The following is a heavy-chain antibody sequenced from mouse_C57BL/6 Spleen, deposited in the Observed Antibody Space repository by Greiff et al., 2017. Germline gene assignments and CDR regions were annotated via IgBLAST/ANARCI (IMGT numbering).Heavy chain of an antibody. CDR3: ASSYPRCYFDV. J-gene: IGHJ1*03. Sequence: VQLQQPGAELVMPGASVKLSCKASGYTFTSYWMHWVKQRPGQGLEWIGEIDPSGSYTYYNQKVKGKSTLTVDKSYSQAYMQTSILTSEDSAVYYCASSYPRCYFDVWGTGTTVTVSS. V-gene: IGHV1-69*01. CDR2: IDPSGSYT. CDR1: GYTFTSYW. D-gene: IGHD1-1*01.